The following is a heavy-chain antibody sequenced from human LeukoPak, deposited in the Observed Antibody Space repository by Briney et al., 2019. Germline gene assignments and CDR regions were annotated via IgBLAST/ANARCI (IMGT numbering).Heavy chain of an antibody. V-gene: IGHV1-8*02. CDR3: ARVGTIMYNWFDP. D-gene: IGHD4/OR15-4a*01. CDR2: MNPNSGNT. J-gene: IGHJ5*02. CDR1: GYTFTGYY. Sequence: ASVKVSCKASGYTFTGYYMHWVRQAPGQGLEWMGWMNPNSGNTGYAQKFQGRVTMTRNTSISTAYMELSSLRSEDTAVYYCARVGTIMYNWFDPWGQGTLVTVSS.